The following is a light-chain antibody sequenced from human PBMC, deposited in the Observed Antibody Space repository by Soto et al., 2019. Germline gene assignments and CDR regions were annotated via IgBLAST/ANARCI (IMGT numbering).Light chain of an antibody. CDR1: QSISNY. J-gene: IGKJ2*01. CDR2: AAS. V-gene: IGKV1-39*01. CDR3: QPSYSTPRT. Sequence: DIQMTQSPSSLSASVGDRVTITCRASQSISNYLKWYQQKPGKAPKLLIYAASTIQSGVPSRFSGSGSGTDFTLAITSLQPEDFATYYCQPSYSTPRTFGQGTKLEI.